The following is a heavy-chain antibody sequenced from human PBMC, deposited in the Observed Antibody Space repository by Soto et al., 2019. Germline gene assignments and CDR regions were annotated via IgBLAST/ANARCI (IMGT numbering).Heavy chain of an antibody. Sequence: QVQLVQSGAEVKKPGSSVKVSCKASGGSFSHYTIAWVRQAPGQGLEWMGRIIPILGVAHYAQSFQGRVTXTADKSTYTAYMELTSLRSEDTAVYYCARDGNTGYDYAFNIWGQGTMVTVSS. D-gene: IGHD5-12*01. CDR1: GGSFSHYT. J-gene: IGHJ3*02. V-gene: IGHV1-69*08. CDR3: ARDGNTGYDYAFNI. CDR2: IIPILGVA.